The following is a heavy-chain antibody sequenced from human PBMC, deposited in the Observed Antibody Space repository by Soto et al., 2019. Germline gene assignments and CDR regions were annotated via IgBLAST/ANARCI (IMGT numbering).Heavy chain of an antibody. V-gene: IGHV1-69*01. CDR2: IIPFVGTS. D-gene: IGHD1-26*01. CDR1: GGTFSSYP. Sequence: QVQLVQSGAEVKKPGSSVKVSCEASGGTFSSYPINWVRQAPGQGLEWMGGIIPFVGTSNYAQKFQGRVTITADDSTSTAYMELRSLRYEDTAVYYCARVGHITNYGLAVWGQGTTVTVAS. J-gene: IGHJ6*02. CDR3: ARVGHITNYGLAV.